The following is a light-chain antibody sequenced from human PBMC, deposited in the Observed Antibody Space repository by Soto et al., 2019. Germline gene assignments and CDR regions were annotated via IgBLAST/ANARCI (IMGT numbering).Light chain of an antibody. Sequence: EIVMTQSPATLSVSPGERATISCRASQRVSSNLAWYQQKPGRAPRLLIYGASTRATGIPARFSGSGSGTEFTLTISSLQSEDFAVYYCQQYNNWPPWTFGQGTKVDIK. J-gene: IGKJ1*01. CDR3: QQYNNWPPWT. CDR2: GAS. CDR1: QRVSSN. V-gene: IGKV3-15*01.